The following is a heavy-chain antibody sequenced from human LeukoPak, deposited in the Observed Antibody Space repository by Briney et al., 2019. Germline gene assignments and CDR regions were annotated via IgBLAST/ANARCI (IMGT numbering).Heavy chain of an antibody. D-gene: IGHD6-13*01. CDR2: IYYSWSN. Sequence: PSETLSLTCTVSGGSISSYYWSWLRQPPGKGLEGLGYIYYSWSNNYNPSLKSQVTISVDTSKTQFSLKLSSVTAADTAVYYCARSVYSSSWYNYYYGMDVWGQGTTVTVSS. J-gene: IGHJ6*02. CDR1: GGSISSYY. V-gene: IGHV4-59*01. CDR3: ARSVYSSSWYNYYYGMDV.